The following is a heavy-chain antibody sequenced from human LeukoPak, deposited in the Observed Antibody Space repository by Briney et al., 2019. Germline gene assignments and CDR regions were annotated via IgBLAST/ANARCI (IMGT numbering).Heavy chain of an antibody. D-gene: IGHD3-22*01. V-gene: IGHV3-23*01. Sequence: GGSLRLSCAASGFTSSRSAMTGIRQAPGKVLEWISTISGSGGSTDNADSVKGRFTISRDNSKNTLYLQMNSLRAEDTAVYYCVTSRSSAYAYMDVWGKGTTVTVSS. CDR1: GFTSSRSA. J-gene: IGHJ6*03. CDR2: ISGSGGST. CDR3: VTSRSSAYAYMDV.